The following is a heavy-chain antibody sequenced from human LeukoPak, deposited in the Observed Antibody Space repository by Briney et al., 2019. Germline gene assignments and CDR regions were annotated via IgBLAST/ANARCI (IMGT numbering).Heavy chain of an antibody. V-gene: IGHV3-53*01. CDR3: AKVKSSSTSCYDY. CDR1: GFTVSSNY. D-gene: IGHD2-2*01. Sequence: PGGSLRLSCAASGFTVSSNYMTWVRQAPGKGLEWVSVIYSGGSTYYADSVKGRFTISRDNSKNSLYLQMNSLRAEDTAVYYCAKVKSSSTSCYDYWGQGTLVTVSS. CDR2: IYSGGST. J-gene: IGHJ4*02.